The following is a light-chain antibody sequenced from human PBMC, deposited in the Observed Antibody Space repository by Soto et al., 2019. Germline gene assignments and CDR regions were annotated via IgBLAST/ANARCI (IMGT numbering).Light chain of an antibody. V-gene: IGKV3-20*01. CDR3: QQYGSSSWT. CDR2: GAS. J-gene: IGKJ1*01. CDR1: QSVSSSY. Sequence: EIVMTQSPATLSVSPGERATLSCRASQSVSSSYLAWYQQKPGQAPRPLIYGASSRATGIPDRFSGSGSGTDFTLTISRLEPEDFAVYYCQQYGSSSWTFGQGTKVDIK.